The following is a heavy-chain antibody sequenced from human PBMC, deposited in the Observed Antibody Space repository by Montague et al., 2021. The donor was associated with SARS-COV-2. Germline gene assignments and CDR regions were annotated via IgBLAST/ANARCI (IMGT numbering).Heavy chain of an antibody. D-gene: IGHD7-27*01. CDR2: ITATGGDT. CDR1: GFTFSRYP. V-gene: IGHV3-23*01. J-gene: IGHJ4*02. CDR3: AKTQLPGFKFDY. Sequence: SLRLSCAASGFTFSRYPMSWVRQAPGKGLEWVSTITATGGDTHYSDSVKGRFTISRDTSKNTLYLQMSGLRAEDTAAYYCAKTQLPGFKFDYWGQGSQVTVSS.